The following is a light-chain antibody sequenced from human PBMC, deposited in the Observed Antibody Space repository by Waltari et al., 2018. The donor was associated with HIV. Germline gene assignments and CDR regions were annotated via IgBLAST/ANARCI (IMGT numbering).Light chain of an antibody. CDR3: GAWDNSLSAWV. Sequence: QSVLTQPPSVSAAPGQKVTIPCPGSSSNIGNNYVSWYQQLPRTAPKLLIYDNNKRPSGMPDRFSGSKSGTSATLGITGLQTGDEADYYCGAWDNSLSAWVLGGGTQLTVL. CDR1: SSNIGNNY. V-gene: IGLV1-51*01. CDR2: DNN. J-gene: IGLJ3*02.